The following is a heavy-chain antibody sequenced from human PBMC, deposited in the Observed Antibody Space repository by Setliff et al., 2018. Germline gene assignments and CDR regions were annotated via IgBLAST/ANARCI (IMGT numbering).Heavy chain of an antibody. J-gene: IGHJ3*02. CDR2: IYWDDDK. D-gene: IGHD6-19*01. CDR1: GFSLSTTGVG. Sequence: ESGPTLVNPTETLTLTCTFSGFSLSTTGVGVGWIRQPPGKALEWLALIYWDDDKRYSPSLKSRLTISKDTSKSQVVLTMTNMDPVDTATYYCARDHSGWYGGAFDIWGQGTMVTVSS. CDR3: ARDHSGWYGGAFDI. V-gene: IGHV2-5*02.